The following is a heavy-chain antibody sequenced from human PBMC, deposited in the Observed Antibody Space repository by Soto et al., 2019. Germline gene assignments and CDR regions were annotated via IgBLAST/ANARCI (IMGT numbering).Heavy chain of an antibody. D-gene: IGHD5-18*01. CDR3: AKDMRRSRGYSYGYRGNFDY. V-gene: IGHV3-9*01. CDR2: ISWNSGSI. CDR1: GFTFDDYA. J-gene: IGHJ4*02. Sequence: LRLSCAASGFTFDDYAMHWVRQAPGKGLEWVSGISWNSGSIGYADSVKGRFTISRDNAKNSLYLQMNSLRAEDTALYYCAKDMRRSRGYSYGYRGNFDYWGQGTLVTVSS.